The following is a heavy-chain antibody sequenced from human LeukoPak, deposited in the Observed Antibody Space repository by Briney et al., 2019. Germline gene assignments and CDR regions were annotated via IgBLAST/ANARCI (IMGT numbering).Heavy chain of an antibody. V-gene: IGHV1-69*06. CDR3: ARQYGSGSYHNWFDP. D-gene: IGHD3-10*01. Sequence: SVKVSCKASGGTFSSYASSWVRQAPGQGLEWMGGIIPIFGTANYAQKFQGRVTITADKSTSTAYMELSSLRSEDTAVYYCARQYGSGSYHNWFDPWGQGTLVTVSS. CDR1: GGTFSSYA. J-gene: IGHJ5*02. CDR2: IIPIFGTA.